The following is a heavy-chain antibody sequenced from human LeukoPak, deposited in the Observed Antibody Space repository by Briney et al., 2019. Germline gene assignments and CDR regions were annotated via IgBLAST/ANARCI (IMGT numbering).Heavy chain of an antibody. CDR2: SGADTGNT. CDR1: GYTFYDYV. D-gene: IGHD1-7*01. J-gene: IGHJ4*02. V-gene: IGHV1-18*04. CDR3: ARDSRETGSTSDFDF. Sequence: ASVTVSCKPSGYTFYDYVISWVRQAPAQGLEGMGWSGADTGNTKFAQMLQDRVPMTTDTSTNPAYLEVKSLAPHDTAVYYCARDSRETGSTSDFDFWGQGTLVTVSS.